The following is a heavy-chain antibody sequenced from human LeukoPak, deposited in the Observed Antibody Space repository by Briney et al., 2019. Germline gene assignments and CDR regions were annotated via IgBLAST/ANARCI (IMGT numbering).Heavy chain of an antibody. CDR1: GVSITTHY. Sequence: SETLSLTCTVSGVSITTHYWNWLRQPPGKELEWIAYMTDSETTKNNPSLKSRITLSADTSKNQFSLSLSSVTEADTAVYFCATIKSGYPFGYFDFWGQGILVTVSS. V-gene: IGHV4-59*11. D-gene: IGHD5-18*01. J-gene: IGHJ4*02. CDR2: MTDSETT. CDR3: ATIKSGYPFGYFDF.